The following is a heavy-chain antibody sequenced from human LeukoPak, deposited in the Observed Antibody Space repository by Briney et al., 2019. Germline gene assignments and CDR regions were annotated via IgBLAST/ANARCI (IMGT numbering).Heavy chain of an antibody. CDR1: GGSISSYY. Sequence: SETLSLTCTVSGGSISSYYWNWIRQPAGKGLEWIGRIYTSGSTNHNPSLKSRVTMSVDMSKNQFSLRLSSVTAADTAVYYCAREVRCSTTRCYSLFDYWGQGILVTVSS. CDR2: IYTSGST. V-gene: IGHV4-4*07. J-gene: IGHJ4*02. CDR3: AREVRCSTTRCYSLFDY. D-gene: IGHD2-2*02.